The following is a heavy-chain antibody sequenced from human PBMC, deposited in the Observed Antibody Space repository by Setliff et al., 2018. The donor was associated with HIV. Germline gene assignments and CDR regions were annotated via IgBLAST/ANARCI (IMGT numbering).Heavy chain of an antibody. V-gene: IGHV5-51*01. D-gene: IGHD6-13*01. Sequence: GESLKISCKGSGYSFTSYWIGWVRQMPGKGLEWMGIIYPGDSDTRYSPSFQGQVTISADKSISTAYLQWSNLRAEDTGVYYCARRQPNKYFYYYYYMDVWGKGTTVTVSS. J-gene: IGHJ6*03. CDR1: GYSFTSYW. CDR2: IYPGDSDT. CDR3: ARRQPNKYFYYYYYMDV.